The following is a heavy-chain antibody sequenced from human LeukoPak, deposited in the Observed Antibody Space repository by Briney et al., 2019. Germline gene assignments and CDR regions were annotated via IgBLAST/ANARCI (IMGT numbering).Heavy chain of an antibody. J-gene: IGHJ3*02. CDR2: MNPNSGNT. CDR3: ARGSSAFDI. CDR1: GYTFTDYD. V-gene: IGHV1-8*01. Sequence: ASVKVSCKGSGYTFTDYDINWVRQATGQGLEWMGWMNPNSGNTGYTQKFQGRVTMTRNTSISTAYMEQSSLRSEDTAVYYCARGSSAFDIWGQGTMVTVSS.